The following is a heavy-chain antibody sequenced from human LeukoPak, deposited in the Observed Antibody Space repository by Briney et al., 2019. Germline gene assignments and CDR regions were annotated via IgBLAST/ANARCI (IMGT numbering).Heavy chain of an antibody. CDR2: INAGNGNT. Sequence: ASVKVSCTASGYTFTSYAMHWVRQAPGQRLEWMGWINAGNGNTKYSQKFQGRVTITRDTSASTAYMELSSLRSEDTAVYYCARVGVATVVTATRYYYGMDVWGQGTTVTVSS. CDR3: ARVGVATVVTATRYYYGMDV. V-gene: IGHV1-3*01. D-gene: IGHD4-23*01. CDR1: GYTFTSYA. J-gene: IGHJ6*02.